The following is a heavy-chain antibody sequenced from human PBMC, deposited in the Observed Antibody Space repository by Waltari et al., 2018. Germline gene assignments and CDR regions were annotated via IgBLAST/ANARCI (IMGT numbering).Heavy chain of an antibody. CDR2: IIPKIGAS. CDR1: GGTFGRFA. J-gene: IGHJ4*02. Sequence: QVQLVQSGAEVKKPGSSVKVSCKASGGTFGRFAISWVRQAAGEGLEWMGGIIPKIGASNYAQKFQGRVTITADDSTRIAYMEVGSLSFDDTAVYFCATDTSPPYWGQGTLVIVSS. V-gene: IGHV1-69*01. CDR3: ATDTSPPY. D-gene: IGHD2-2*01.